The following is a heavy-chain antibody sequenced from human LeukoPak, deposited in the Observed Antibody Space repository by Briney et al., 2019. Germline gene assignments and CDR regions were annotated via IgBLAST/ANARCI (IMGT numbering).Heavy chain of an antibody. CDR2: IYYSGST. V-gene: IGHV4-59*12. Sequence: SETLSLTCSVSGGSITGYYWSWIRQPPGKGLEWIGYIYYSGSTNYNPSLKSRVTISVDTSKNQFSLKLSSVTAADTAVYYCARDATYCGGDCYFFAQRDDAFDIWGQGTMVTVSS. J-gene: IGHJ3*02. CDR1: GGSITGYY. CDR3: ARDATYCGGDCYFFAQRDDAFDI. D-gene: IGHD2-21*02.